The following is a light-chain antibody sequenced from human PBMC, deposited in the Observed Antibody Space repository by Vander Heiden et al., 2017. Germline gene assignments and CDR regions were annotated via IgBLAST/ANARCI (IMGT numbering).Light chain of an antibody. J-gene: IGKJ5*01. V-gene: IGKV2-28*01. Sequence: DLVMTQSPISLPVIPGEPASISCTSSRSLLHSNGYNFLQWYRRKPGQTPQVLIYLGSKRASGVPDRFSGSESGTDFTLRISRVEAEDVGVYYCMQAIQTPVTFGQGTRLEIK. CDR1: RSLLHSNGYNF. CDR3: MQAIQTPVT. CDR2: LGS.